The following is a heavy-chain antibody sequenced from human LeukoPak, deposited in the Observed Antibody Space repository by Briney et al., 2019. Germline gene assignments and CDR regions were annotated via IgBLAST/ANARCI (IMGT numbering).Heavy chain of an antibody. CDR1: GFTFSSFS. V-gene: IGHV3-48*04. Sequence: PGGSLRLSCAASGFTFSSFSMNCVRQAPGKGLEWISYISSSSSSTYYADSVKGRFTISRDNAKNSLYLQMNSLRAEDTAVYYCARVIGSYGDSAYWGQGTLVTVSS. J-gene: IGHJ4*02. D-gene: IGHD4-17*01. CDR2: ISSSSSST. CDR3: ARVIGSYGDSAY.